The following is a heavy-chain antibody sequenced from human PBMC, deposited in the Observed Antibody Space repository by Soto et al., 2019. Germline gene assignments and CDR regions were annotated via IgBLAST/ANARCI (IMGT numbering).Heavy chain of an antibody. CDR2: ISYDGSNK. V-gene: IGHV3-30*18. Sequence: QVQLVESGGGVVQPGRSLRLSCAASGFTFSSYGMHWVRQAPGKGLEWVAVISYDGSNKYYADSVKGRFTISRDNSKNTLYLQMNSLRAEDTAVYYCAKGGDSSWYQRYYYYCYGMDVWGQGTTVTVSS. J-gene: IGHJ6*02. CDR1: GFTFSSYG. CDR3: AKGGDSSWYQRYYYYCYGMDV. D-gene: IGHD6-13*01.